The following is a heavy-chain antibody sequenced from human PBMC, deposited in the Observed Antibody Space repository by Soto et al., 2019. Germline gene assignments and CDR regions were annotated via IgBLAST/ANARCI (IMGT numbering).Heavy chain of an antibody. D-gene: IGHD1-26*01. V-gene: IGHV4-31*03. CDR2: TYNSVST. Sequence: SETLSLTCTVSGGSISRGGYYWSWIRQNTGKGLEWIGYTYNSVSTYYNPSLKSRVTISVDTSKNQFSLKLSSVTAADTAVYYCATQEVGGTYVYTFDPWGQGTLVTVSS. J-gene: IGHJ5*02. CDR1: GGSISRGGYY. CDR3: ATQEVGGTYVYTFDP.